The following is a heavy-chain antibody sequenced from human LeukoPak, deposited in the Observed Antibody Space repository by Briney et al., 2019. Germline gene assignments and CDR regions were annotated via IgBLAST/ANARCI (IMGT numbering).Heavy chain of an antibody. D-gene: IGHD3-22*01. CDR3: ARDPLSTYDSSGYYYGFYFDC. CDR2: INPSGGST. V-gene: IGHV1-46*01. J-gene: IGHJ4*02. CDR1: GYTFTSYY. Sequence: GASVKVSCKTSGYTFTSYYIHWVRQAPGQGLEWMGIINPSGGSTSYAQKFQGRVTMTRDTSTSTVYMELSSLRSEDTAVYYCARDPLSTYDSSGYYYGFYFDCWGQGTLVTVSS.